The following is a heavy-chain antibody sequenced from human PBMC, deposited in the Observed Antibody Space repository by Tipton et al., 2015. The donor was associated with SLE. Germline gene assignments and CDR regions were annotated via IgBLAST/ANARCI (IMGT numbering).Heavy chain of an antibody. CDR2: IYYSGNT. CDR3: ARGGGYPIYYYGLDV. J-gene: IGHJ6*02. V-gene: IGHV4-61*01. CDR1: GGSVSSGNYF. D-gene: IGHD3-16*01. Sequence: TLSLTCTVSGGSVSSGNYFWNWIRQPPGKGLEWIGYIYYSGNTNYNPSLKSRVTVSIDTSKNQFSLKLTSVTAADTAVYYCARGGGYPIYYYGLDVWGQGTTVTVSS.